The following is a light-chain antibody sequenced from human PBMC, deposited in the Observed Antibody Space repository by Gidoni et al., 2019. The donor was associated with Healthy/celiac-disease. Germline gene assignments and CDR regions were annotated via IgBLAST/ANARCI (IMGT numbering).Light chain of an antibody. J-gene: IGKJ2*01. CDR1: QDISNY. CDR3: QQYDNLPYT. V-gene: IGKV1-33*01. CDR2: DAS. Sequence: DILMTNSPSSLSASVGDRVTITCQASQDISNYLNWYQQKPGKAPKLLIYDASNLETGVPSRFSGSGSGTDFTFTISSLQPEDIATYYCQQYDNLPYTFGQGTKLEIK.